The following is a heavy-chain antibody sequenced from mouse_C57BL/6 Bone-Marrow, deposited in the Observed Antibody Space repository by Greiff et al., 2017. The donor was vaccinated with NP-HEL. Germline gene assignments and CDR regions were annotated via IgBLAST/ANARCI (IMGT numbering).Heavy chain of an antibody. V-gene: IGHV1-26*01. CDR1: GYTFTDYY. CDR2: INPNNGGT. J-gene: IGHJ4*01. Sequence: VQLQQSGPELVKPGASVKISCKASGYTFTDYYMNWVKQSHGKSLEWIGDINPNNGGTSYNQKFKGKATLTVDKSSSTAYMELRSLTSEDSAVYYCASQCYDPFYAMDYWGQGTSVTVSS. D-gene: IGHD6-1*01. CDR3: ASQCYDPFYAMDY.